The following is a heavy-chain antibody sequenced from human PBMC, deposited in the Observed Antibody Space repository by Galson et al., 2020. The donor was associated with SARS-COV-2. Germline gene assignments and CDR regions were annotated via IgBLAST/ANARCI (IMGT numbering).Heavy chain of an antibody. J-gene: IGHJ5*01. V-gene: IGHV4-34*01. D-gene: IGHD3-16*01. CDR2: INHRETT. CDR1: GESFNDHF. Sequence: SQASETLSLTCAVSGESFNDHFWTWIRQSPERGLEWIGQINHRETTAYNPSLGSRVTLSVDMSKNQFSLKLKSVTAADTDVYYCARNTRRFGDLLLNWFDSWGQGTLVTVSS. CDR3: ARNTRRFGDLLLNWFDS.